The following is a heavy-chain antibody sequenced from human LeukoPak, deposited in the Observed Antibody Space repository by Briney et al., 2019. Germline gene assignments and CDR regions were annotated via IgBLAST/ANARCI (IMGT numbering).Heavy chain of an antibody. CDR2: ISGSGGST. D-gene: IGHD3-22*01. CDR3: AKEVGDSSGYRDYFDY. CDR1: GFTFSSYA. J-gene: IGHJ4*02. V-gene: IGHV3-23*01. Sequence: GGSLRLSCAASGFTFSSYAMSWVRQAPGKGLEWVSAISGSGGSTYYADSVKGRFTISRDNSKNTLYLQMNSLRAEDTAVYYCAKEVGDSSGYRDYFDYWGQGTLVTVPS.